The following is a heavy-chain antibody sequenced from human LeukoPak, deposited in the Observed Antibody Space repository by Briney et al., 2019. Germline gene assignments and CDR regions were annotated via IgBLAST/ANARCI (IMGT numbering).Heavy chain of an antibody. J-gene: IGHJ6*03. D-gene: IGHD1-26*01. Sequence: GGSLRLSCAASGFTVSSYWMSWVRQAPGKGLEWDSVIYSGGATYYADSVKGRFTISRDNSKNTLYLQMNSLRAEDTAVYYCAIYSGSYYSYYYYMDVWGKGTTVTVSS. CDR2: IYSGGAT. CDR3: AIYSGSYYSYYYYMDV. CDR1: GFTVSSYW. V-gene: IGHV3-66*01.